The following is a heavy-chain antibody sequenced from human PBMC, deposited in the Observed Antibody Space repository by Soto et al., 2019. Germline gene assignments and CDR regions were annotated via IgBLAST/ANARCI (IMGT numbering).Heavy chain of an antibody. CDR1: GYICTGYY. J-gene: IGHJ4*02. Sequence: ASVKVSCKASGYICTGYYMHWVRQAPGQGLEWMGWINPNSGDTNYTQKFQGWVTMTRDTSISTAYMELSRLRSDDTAVYYCATSRISIAVAGETEYYFDYWGQGTPVTVSS. CDR3: ATSRISIAVAGETEYYFDY. V-gene: IGHV1-2*04. CDR2: INPNSGDT. D-gene: IGHD6-19*01.